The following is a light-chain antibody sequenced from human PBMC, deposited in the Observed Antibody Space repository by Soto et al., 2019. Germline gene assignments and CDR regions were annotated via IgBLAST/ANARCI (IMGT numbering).Light chain of an antibody. CDR2: VNSDGTH. CDR3: QTWGTATPVI. V-gene: IGLV4-69*01. Sequence: QAVLTQSPSASASLGASVKLTCTLDSGHTNYAIAWHQHQPKKGPRYLMKVNSDGTHIKGDGIPDRFSGSSSGAERYLTISSLQSEDEADYYCQTWGTATPVIFGGGTKLTVL. CDR1: SGHTNYA. J-gene: IGLJ2*01.